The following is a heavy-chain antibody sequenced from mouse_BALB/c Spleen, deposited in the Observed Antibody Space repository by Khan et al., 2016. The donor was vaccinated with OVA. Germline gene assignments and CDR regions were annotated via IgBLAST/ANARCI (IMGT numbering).Heavy chain of an antibody. CDR1: GYIFTDYV. V-gene: IGHV1-77*01. J-gene: IGHJ3*01. Sequence: QVQLQQSGPELVKPGASVKMSCKASGYIFTDYVINWVKQRTGQGLEWIGEIYAGTSTTYYNEKIKGKATLTADKSSNTAYMQLSSLTSEDSAVYFCAMSYASWFVYWGQRTLVTVSA. CDR3: AMSYASWFVY. D-gene: IGHD1-1*01. CDR2: IYAGTSTT.